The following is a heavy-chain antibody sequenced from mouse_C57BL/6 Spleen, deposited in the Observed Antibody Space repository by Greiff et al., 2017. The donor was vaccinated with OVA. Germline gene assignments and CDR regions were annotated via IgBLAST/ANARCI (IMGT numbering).Heavy chain of an antibody. CDR2: IYPGSGST. V-gene: IGHV1-55*01. CDR3: ARDGSRYGGLWFAY. CDR1: GYTFTSHR. Sequence: QVPLQQPGAEPVKPGASVKMSCKASGYTFTSHRITWVKQRPGQGLEWIGDIYPGSGSTNYNEKFKSKATLTVDTSSSTAYMQLSSLTSEDSAVYYCARDGSRYGGLWFAYWGQGTLVTVSA. D-gene: IGHD1-1*01. J-gene: IGHJ3*01.